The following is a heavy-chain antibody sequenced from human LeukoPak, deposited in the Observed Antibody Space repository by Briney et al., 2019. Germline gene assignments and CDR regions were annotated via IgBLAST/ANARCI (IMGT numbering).Heavy chain of an antibody. CDR1: GFTFSTYG. V-gene: IGHV3-30*18. CDR3: AKDLALWFGELPLTSADY. D-gene: IGHD3-10*01. Sequence: GGSLRLSCAASGFTFSTYGMHWVRQAPGKGLEWVAVISYDGSNKYYADSVKGRFTISRDNSKNTLYLQMNSLRAEDTAVYYCAKDLALWFGELPLTSADYWGQGTLVTVSS. J-gene: IGHJ4*02. CDR2: ISYDGSNK.